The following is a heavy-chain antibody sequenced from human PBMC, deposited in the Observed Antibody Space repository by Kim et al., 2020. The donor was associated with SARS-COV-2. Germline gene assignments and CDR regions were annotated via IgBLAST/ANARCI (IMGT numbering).Heavy chain of an antibody. CDR1: GGSISSGGYY. V-gene: IGHV4-31*03. Sequence: SETLSLTCTVSGGSISSGGYYWSWIRQHPGKGLEWIGYIYYSGSIYYNPSLKSRVTISVDTSKNQFSLKLSSVTAADTAVYYCARATFYDFWSGNAFDIWGQGTMVTVSS. CDR2: IYYSGSI. D-gene: IGHD3-3*01. J-gene: IGHJ3*02. CDR3: ARATFYDFWSGNAFDI.